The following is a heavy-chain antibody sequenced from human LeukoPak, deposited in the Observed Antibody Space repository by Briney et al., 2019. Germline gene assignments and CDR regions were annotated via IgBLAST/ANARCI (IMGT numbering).Heavy chain of an antibody. CDR1: EFTFSSYW. J-gene: IGHJ6*04. Sequence: GGSLRLSCAASEFTFSSYWMGWVRQAPGKGLEWVSAISGSGGSTYYADSVKGRFTISRDNSKHTLYLQMNSLGAEDTAVYYCAELGITMIGGVWGKGTTVTISS. V-gene: IGHV3-23*01. CDR2: ISGSGGST. CDR3: AELGITMIGGV. D-gene: IGHD3-10*02.